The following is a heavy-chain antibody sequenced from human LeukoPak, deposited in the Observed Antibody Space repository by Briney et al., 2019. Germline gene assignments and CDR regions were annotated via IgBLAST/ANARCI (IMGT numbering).Heavy chain of an antibody. CDR1: GYTFTGYY. CDR2: IHPNSGGT. V-gene: IGHV1-2*02. Sequence: ASVKVSCTASGYTFTGYYMHWVRQAPGQGLEWMGWIHPNSGGTKYAQRFQGRVTVTRDTSISTVYMELSRLRSDDTAVYYCAADYYYDSSGFHFDYWGQGTLVTVSS. D-gene: IGHD3-22*01. CDR3: AADYYYDSSGFHFDY. J-gene: IGHJ4*02.